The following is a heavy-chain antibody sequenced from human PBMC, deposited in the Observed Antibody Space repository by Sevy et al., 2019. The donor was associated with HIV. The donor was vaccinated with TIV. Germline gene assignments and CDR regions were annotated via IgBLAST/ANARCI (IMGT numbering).Heavy chain of an antibody. CDR2: IKQDGSEK. D-gene: IGHD6-19*01. CDR1: GFTFSRYW. J-gene: IGHJ6*01. Sequence: GGSLRLSCAASGFTFSRYWMSWVRQAPGKGLEWVANIKQDGSEKYYVDSVKGRFTISRDNAKKSLFVQMNSLRAEDTAVYYSASDRDYSSGCGMDLWGQGSTVTVSS. V-gene: IGHV3-7*01. CDR3: ASDRDYSSGCGMDL.